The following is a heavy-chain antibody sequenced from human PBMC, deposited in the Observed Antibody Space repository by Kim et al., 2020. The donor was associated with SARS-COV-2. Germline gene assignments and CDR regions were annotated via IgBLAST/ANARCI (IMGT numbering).Heavy chain of an antibody. J-gene: IGHJ3*01. CDR3: ASALGLPAGGDL. Sequence: GGSLRLSCAASGFTFSGYWMTWVRQAPGKGLEWVANIKYDGSEKSYVDSVKGRFTISRDNAKKSLYLQMNSLRAEDTAVYYCASALGLPAGGDLWGQGT. CDR2: IKYDGSEK. V-gene: IGHV3-7*01. CDR1: GFTFSGYW.